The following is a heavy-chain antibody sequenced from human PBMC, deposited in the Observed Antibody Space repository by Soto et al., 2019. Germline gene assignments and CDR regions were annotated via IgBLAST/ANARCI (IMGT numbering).Heavy chain of an antibody. D-gene: IGHD1-1*01. CDR1: GYSFHNSG. J-gene: IGHJ5*01. CDR2: ISVFNGYA. Sequence: QVQLVQSGPELKKPGASVKVSRKTSGYSFHNSGISWVRQAPGQGLEWMGWISVFNGYAHSAQKFQGRVIMTADTFTSTAYMELRGLRSDDTAMYYCSKNGTTWFASWGQGTPVTVSS. V-gene: IGHV1-18*01. CDR3: SKNGTTWFAS.